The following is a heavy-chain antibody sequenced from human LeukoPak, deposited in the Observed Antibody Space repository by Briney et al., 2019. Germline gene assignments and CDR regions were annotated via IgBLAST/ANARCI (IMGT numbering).Heavy chain of an antibody. CDR3: ARSLSTGPSAAGDAFYFYYGLDV. CDR1: GGSISSHY. CDR2: IYYRGST. D-gene: IGHD6-13*01. Sequence: SETLSLTCNVSGGSISSHYWSWIRQPPGKGLEWIAYIYYRGSTNYNPSLTSRVTISVDASKNQFSLKLTSVTAADTAVYYCARSLSTGPSAAGDAFYFYYGLDVWGQGTTVTVSS. J-gene: IGHJ6*02. V-gene: IGHV4-59*11.